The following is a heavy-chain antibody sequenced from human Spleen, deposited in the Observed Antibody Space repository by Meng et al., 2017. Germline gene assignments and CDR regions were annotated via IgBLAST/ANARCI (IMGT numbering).Heavy chain of an antibody. V-gene: IGHV2-5*02. D-gene: IGHD2-2*01. CDR3: ARRMNLGVPALYRYNGFDA. CDR1: GFSLSTSGVG. Sequence: SGPTLVKPTQTLTLTCTFSGFSLSTSGVGVGWLRQPPGKALEWLALIYWDDAKRYSPSMKSRLTINKDTSKNQVVLTMTDMDPVDTATYYCARRMNLGVPALYRYNGFDAWGQGTMVTVSS. CDR2: IYWDDAK. J-gene: IGHJ5*02.